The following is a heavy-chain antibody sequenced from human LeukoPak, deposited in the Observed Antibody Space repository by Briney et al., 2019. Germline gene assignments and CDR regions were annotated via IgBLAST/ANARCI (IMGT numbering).Heavy chain of an antibody. V-gene: IGHV3-7*01. J-gene: IGHJ3*02. D-gene: IGHD6-13*01. CDR1: GFTFSSYW. Sequence: GGTLRLSCAASGFTFSSYWMSWVRQAPGKGLEWVANIKQDGSEKYYVDSVKGRFTISRDNAKNSLYLQMNSLRAEDTAVYYCARDIEQQLVPDAFDIWGQGTMVTVSS. CDR3: ARDIEQQLVPDAFDI. CDR2: IKQDGSEK.